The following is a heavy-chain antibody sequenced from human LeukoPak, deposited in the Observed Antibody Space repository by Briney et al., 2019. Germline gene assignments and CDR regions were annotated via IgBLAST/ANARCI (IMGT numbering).Heavy chain of an antibody. J-gene: IGHJ4*02. Sequence: PGGSLRLSCAASGFTFDDYAMHWVRQAPGKGLEWVSGISWNSGSIGYADSVKGRFTISRDNAKNSLYLQMNSLRAEDTALYYCAKGGSSGWYSDYWGQGTLVTASS. CDR3: AKGGSSGWYSDY. V-gene: IGHV3-9*01. CDR2: ISWNSGSI. D-gene: IGHD6-19*01. CDR1: GFTFDDYA.